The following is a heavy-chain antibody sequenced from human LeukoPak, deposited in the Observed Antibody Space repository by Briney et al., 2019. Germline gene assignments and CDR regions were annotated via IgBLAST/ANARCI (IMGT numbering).Heavy chain of an antibody. V-gene: IGHV3-64*01. D-gene: IGHD2-15*01. Sequence: GGSLRLSCVASGFNFSSYSMQWVRQAPGKGLEYVSVISSNGGSTYYANSVKGRFTISRDNSKNTLYLQMGSLRAEDMAVYYCAREKGGFDIWGQGTMVTVSS. CDR3: AREKGGFDI. J-gene: IGHJ3*02. CDR2: ISSNGGST. CDR1: GFNFSSYS.